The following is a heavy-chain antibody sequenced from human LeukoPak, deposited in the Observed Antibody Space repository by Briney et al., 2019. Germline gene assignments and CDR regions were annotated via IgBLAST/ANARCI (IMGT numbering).Heavy chain of an antibody. D-gene: IGHD2-21*01. CDR3: AKAPVTSCRGAYCYPFDS. Sequence: PSGGSLRLSCAASGFTLSTYAMSWVRQTPGKGLEWVAATSSSDAGTYHADSVRGRFTISRDNSKNTLYLQMNSLRAEDAAVYSCAKAPVTSCRGAYCYPFDSWGQGTLVTVSS. V-gene: IGHV3-23*01. J-gene: IGHJ4*02. CDR2: TSSSDAGT. CDR1: GFTLSTYA.